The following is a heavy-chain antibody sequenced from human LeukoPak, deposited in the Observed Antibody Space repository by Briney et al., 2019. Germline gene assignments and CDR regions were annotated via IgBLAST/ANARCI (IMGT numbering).Heavy chain of an antibody. Sequence: SETLSLTCTVSGGSISSHYWSWIRQPPGKGLEWIGYIYYSGSTNYNPSLKSRVTISVDTSKNQFSLKLSSVTAADTAVYYCARYYYDSSGYSFDYWGQGTLVSVSS. CDR1: GGSISSHY. CDR2: IYYSGST. V-gene: IGHV4-59*11. J-gene: IGHJ4*02. D-gene: IGHD3-22*01. CDR3: ARYYYDSSGYSFDY.